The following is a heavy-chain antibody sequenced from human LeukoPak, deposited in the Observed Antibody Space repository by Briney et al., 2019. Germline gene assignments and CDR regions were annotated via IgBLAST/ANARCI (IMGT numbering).Heavy chain of an antibody. J-gene: IGHJ4*02. CDR3: AREGGYSSSSALDY. D-gene: IGHD6-6*01. Sequence: GGSLRLSCTASGFTFSSFGIHWVRQAPGKGLEWVAFIRYDGSNKYYADSVKGRFTISRDNSKNTLYLQMNSLRAEDTAVYYCAREGGYSSSSALDYWGQGTLVTVSS. CDR1: GFTFSSFG. V-gene: IGHV3-30*02. CDR2: IRYDGSNK.